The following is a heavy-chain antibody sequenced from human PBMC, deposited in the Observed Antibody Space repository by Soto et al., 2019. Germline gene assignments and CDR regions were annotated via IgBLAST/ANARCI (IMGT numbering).Heavy chain of an antibody. D-gene: IGHD1-26*01. CDR2: IYHSGST. CDR1: GDSISSTNW. CDR3: ARGSTGSIDY. V-gene: IGHV4-4*02. Sequence: QVHLHESGPGLVKPSGTLSLTCAVSGDSISSTNWWSWVRQPPGKGLDWIGEIYHSGSTNYNPSLKSRVTTSVDKSKNQVSLKLSSVTAADTAVYYCARGSTGSIDYWGQGTLVTVSS. J-gene: IGHJ4*02.